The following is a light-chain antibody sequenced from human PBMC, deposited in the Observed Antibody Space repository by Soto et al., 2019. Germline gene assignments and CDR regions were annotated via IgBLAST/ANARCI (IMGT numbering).Light chain of an antibody. CDR1: SSNIGSNY. CDR2: RNN. V-gene: IGLV1-47*01. Sequence: QTVVTQPPSASGTPGQSVTISCSGSSSNIGSNYVSWYQQLPGTAPKLLIYRNNQRSSGVSGRFSASKSGTSASLAISGLRSEDEADYYCASWDDSLSGFVVFGGGTKLTVL. CDR3: ASWDDSLSGFVV. J-gene: IGLJ2*01.